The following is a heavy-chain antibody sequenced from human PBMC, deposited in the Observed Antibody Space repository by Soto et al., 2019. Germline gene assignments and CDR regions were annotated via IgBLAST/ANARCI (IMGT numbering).Heavy chain of an antibody. CDR1: GFTFSGYA. CDR2: ISGSGGST. Sequence: GGSLRLSCAASGFTFSGYAMSWVRQAPGKGLEWVSAISGSGGSTYYADSVKGRFTISRDNSKNTLYLQMNSLRAEDTAVYYCAKGRIYGIFGVVTDDYWGQGTLVTVSS. CDR3: AKGRIYGIFGVVTDDY. D-gene: IGHD3-3*01. J-gene: IGHJ4*02. V-gene: IGHV3-23*01.